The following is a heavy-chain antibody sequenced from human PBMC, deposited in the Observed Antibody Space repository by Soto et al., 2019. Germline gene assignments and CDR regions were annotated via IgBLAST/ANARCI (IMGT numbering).Heavy chain of an antibody. CDR2: SSNSGTFA. CDR1: GFTFSDYY. J-gene: IGHJ4*02. V-gene: IGHV3-11*06. D-gene: IGHD1-1*01. CDR3: ARSGDNFNVLDY. Sequence: VESGGGLVQPGGSLRLSCAASGFTFSDYYMSWVRQAPGRGLEWISYSSNSGTFARYATSVKGRFSISRDNANNSLYLEMNSLRVEDTAVYYCARSGDNFNVLDYWGQGTPVTVSS.